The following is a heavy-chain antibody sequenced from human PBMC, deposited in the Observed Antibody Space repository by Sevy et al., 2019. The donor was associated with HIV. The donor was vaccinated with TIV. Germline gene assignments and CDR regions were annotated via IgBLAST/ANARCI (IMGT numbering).Heavy chain of an antibody. J-gene: IGHJ4*02. CDR3: AKDFSDVYYYDSSATVDY. CDR1: GIAFSTYA. Sequence: GGSLRLSCAASGIAFSTYAMFWVRQAPGKGLEWVSSISASGNSTYYADSVKGRFTLSRDNSRNTLDLQMNSLRADDTAVYYYAKDFSDVYYYDSSATVDYWGQGTLVTVSS. CDR2: ISASGNST. V-gene: IGHV3-23*01. D-gene: IGHD3-22*01.